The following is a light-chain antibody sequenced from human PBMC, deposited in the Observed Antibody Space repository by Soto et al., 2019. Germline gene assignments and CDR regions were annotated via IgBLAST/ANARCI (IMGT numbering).Light chain of an antibody. CDR3: QQYNDWPRT. CDR1: QSVTTN. CDR2: GAS. V-gene: IGKV3-15*01. J-gene: IGKJ2*01. Sequence: ETVMTQSAAALSVSPGESVSLSCRASQSVTTNLAWYQQTPGQAPRLLIHGASTRATGVPDRFSGSGPGTEFTLTISSLQSEDFAIYYCQQYNDWPRTFGQGTKLEIK.